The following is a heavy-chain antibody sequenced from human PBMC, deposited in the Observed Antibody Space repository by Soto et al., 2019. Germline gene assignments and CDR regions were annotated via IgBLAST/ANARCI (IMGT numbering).Heavy chain of an antibody. CDR2: ISGSGGST. Sequence: PGGSLRLSCAASGFTLSSYAMSWVRQAPGKGLECVSAISGSGGSTYYADSVKGRFTISRDNSKNTLYLQMNSLRAEDTAVYYCAKIRGSTVVSDFWSGYPNDYWGQGTLVTVSS. D-gene: IGHD3-3*01. CDR1: GFTLSSYA. CDR3: AKIRGSTVVSDFWSGYPNDY. J-gene: IGHJ4*02. V-gene: IGHV3-23*01.